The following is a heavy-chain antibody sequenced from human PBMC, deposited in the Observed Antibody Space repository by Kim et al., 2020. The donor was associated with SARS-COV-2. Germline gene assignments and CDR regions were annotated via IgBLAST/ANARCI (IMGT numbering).Heavy chain of an antibody. J-gene: IGHJ6*03. D-gene: IGHD3-10*01. CDR1: GFTFSSYG. CDR2: IWYDGSNK. V-gene: IGHV3-33*06. CDR3: AKTFQTMVRGSRQYYMDV. Sequence: GGSLRLSCAASGFTFSSYGMHWVRQAPGKGLEWVAVIWYDGSNKYYADSVKGRFTISRDNSKNTLYLQMNSLRAEDTAVYYCAKTFQTMVRGSRQYYMDVWGKGTTVTVSS.